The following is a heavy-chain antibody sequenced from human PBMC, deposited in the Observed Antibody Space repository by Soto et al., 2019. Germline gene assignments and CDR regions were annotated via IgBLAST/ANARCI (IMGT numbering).Heavy chain of an antibody. D-gene: IGHD3-3*01. J-gene: IGHJ4*02. CDR3: ARGITIFGVVLRPAFDY. Sequence: SETLSLTCAVYGGSFSGYYWSWIRQPPGKGLEWIGEINHSGSTNYNPSLKSRVTISVDTSKNQFSLKLSSVTAADTAVYYCARGITIFGVVLRPAFDYWGQGTLVTVSS. CDR1: GGSFSGYY. V-gene: IGHV4-34*01. CDR2: INHSGST.